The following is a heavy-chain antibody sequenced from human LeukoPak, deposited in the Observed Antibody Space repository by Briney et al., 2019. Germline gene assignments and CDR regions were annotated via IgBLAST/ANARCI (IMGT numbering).Heavy chain of an antibody. Sequence: PGGSLRLSCAASGFTFSSYSMNWVRQAPGKGLEWVSSISSSSSYIYYADSVKGRFTISRDNSKNTLSLQMSSLRAEDTAVYYCARVALYALDIWGQGTMVTVSS. CDR2: ISSSSSYI. CDR3: ARVALYALDI. CDR1: GFTFSSYS. V-gene: IGHV3-21*04. D-gene: IGHD2-8*01. J-gene: IGHJ3*02.